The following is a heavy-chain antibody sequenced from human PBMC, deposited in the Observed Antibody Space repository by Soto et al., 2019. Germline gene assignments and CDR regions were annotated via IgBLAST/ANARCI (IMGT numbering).Heavy chain of an antibody. CDR3: VRDGTKTLRDWFDP. J-gene: IGHJ5*02. CDR2: IYATGTT. CDR1: GASISGFY. Sequence: PSETLSLTCTVSGASISGFYWSWIRKSAGKGLEWIGRIYATGTTDYNPSLKSRVMMSVDTSKKQFSLKLRSVTAADTAVYYCVRDGTKTLRDWFDPWGQGIWVTSPQ. D-gene: IGHD1-1*01. V-gene: IGHV4-4*07.